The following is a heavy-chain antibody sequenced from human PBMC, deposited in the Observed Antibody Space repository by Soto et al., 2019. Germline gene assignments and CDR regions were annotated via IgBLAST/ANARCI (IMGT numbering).Heavy chain of an antibody. V-gene: IGHV1-18*01. CDR1: GYTFTSYG. CDR2: ISAYNGNT. CDR3: ARNVQLERRLSVFDI. D-gene: IGHD1-1*01. J-gene: IGHJ3*02. Sequence: ASVKVSCKASGYTFTSYGISWVRQAPGQGLEWMGWISAYNGNTNYAQKLQGRVTMTTDTSTSTAYMELRSLRSDDTAVYYCARNVQLERRLSVFDIWGQGTMVTVSS.